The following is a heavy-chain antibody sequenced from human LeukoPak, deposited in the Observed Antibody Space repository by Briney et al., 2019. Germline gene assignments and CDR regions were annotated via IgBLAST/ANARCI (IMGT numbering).Heavy chain of an antibody. Sequence: GGSLRLSCAASGFTFSSYSMNWVRQAPGKGLEWVSSISSSSSYIYYADSVKGRFTISRDNAKNSLYLQMNSLRAEDTAVYYCARGIGYCSSTSCYMDYYGMDVWGQGTTVTVSS. J-gene: IGHJ6*02. CDR1: GFTFSSYS. CDR2: ISSSSSYI. D-gene: IGHD2-2*02. CDR3: ARGIGYCSSTSCYMDYYGMDV. V-gene: IGHV3-21*01.